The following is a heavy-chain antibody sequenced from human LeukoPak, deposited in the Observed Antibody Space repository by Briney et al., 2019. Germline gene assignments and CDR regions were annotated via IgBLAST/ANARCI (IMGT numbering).Heavy chain of an antibody. CDR3: AASRQKSTWAYYFDY. CDR1: GFIFSDYY. J-gene: IGHJ4*02. CDR2: ISSSGTTI. Sequence: GGSLRLSCAASGFIFSDYYMSWIRQAPGKGLEWVSYISSSGTTIYYADSMKGRFTISRDDAKNSLYLQMNSLRAEDTAVYYCAASRQKSTWAYYFDYWGQGTLVTVSS. V-gene: IGHV3-11*04.